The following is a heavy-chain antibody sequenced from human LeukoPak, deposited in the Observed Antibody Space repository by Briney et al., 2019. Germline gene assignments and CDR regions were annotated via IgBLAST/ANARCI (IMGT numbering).Heavy chain of an antibody. V-gene: IGHV3-33*01. Sequence: GGSLRLSCAASGFTFSTYGMHWVRQAPGKELEWVAVIWYDGSNENYADSVKGRFTISRDNSKNTLYLQMNSLRAEDTAVYYCARNYYDSSSSNWFDPWGQGTLVTVSS. J-gene: IGHJ5*02. D-gene: IGHD3-22*01. CDR2: IWYDGSNE. CDR3: ARNYYDSSSSNWFDP. CDR1: GFTFSTYG.